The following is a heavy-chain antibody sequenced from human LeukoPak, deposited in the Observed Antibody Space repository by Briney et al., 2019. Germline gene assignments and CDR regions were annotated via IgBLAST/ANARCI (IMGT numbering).Heavy chain of an antibody. V-gene: IGHV1-69*06. CDR3: ARCSPGDSSNFYAVLQY. CDR1: GGTFISYA. Sequence: ASVKVSCKASGGTFISYAVSWVRLTPGQGLEWLGGIIPGFGTTTYAQKFQAKVTMTADKSTNTAYLEISSLTSDDTAVYYCARCSPGDSSNFYAVLQYWGQGTQVTVST. CDR2: IIPGFGTT. J-gene: IGHJ4*02. D-gene: IGHD3-22*01.